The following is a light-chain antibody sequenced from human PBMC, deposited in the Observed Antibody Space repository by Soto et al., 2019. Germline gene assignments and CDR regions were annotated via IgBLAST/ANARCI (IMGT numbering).Light chain of an antibody. CDR1: SRDVGNYNL. V-gene: IGLV2-23*02. CDR3: CSYAGANWV. J-gene: IGLJ3*02. Sequence: QSVLTQPASVSGSPGQSITISCAGTSRDVGNYNLVFWYQHHPGKAPKLIIYEVSKRPSGVSNRFSGSKSGNTASLTISGLQAEDEADYSCCSYAGANWVFGAGTKLTVL. CDR2: EVS.